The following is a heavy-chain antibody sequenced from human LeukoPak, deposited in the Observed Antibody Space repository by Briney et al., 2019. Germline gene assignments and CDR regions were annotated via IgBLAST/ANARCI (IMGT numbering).Heavy chain of an antibody. D-gene: IGHD3-3*02. Sequence: PSETLSLTCTVSGASVSEDYWSWVRQPAGKGLEWIGRIFTTGSTDYNPSLKSRVTMSRDRSKNQLFLTLTSVTAPDTAVYYCARASDSIFSYYYHMDLWGKGITVTVSS. CDR2: IFTTGST. V-gene: IGHV4-4*07. CDR3: ARASDSIFSYYYHMDL. CDR1: GASVSEDY. J-gene: IGHJ6*03.